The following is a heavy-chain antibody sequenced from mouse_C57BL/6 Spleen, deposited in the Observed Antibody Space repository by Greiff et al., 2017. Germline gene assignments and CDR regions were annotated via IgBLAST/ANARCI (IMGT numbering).Heavy chain of an antibody. Sequence: QVQLQQSGAELAKPGASVKLSCKASGYTFTSYWMHWVKQRPGQGLEWIGYINPSSGYTKYNQKFKDKATLTADKSSSTAYMQLSSLTYEDSAVYYCARYLITTVVATNYYAMDYWGQGTSVTVSS. CDR3: ARYLITTVVATNYYAMDY. J-gene: IGHJ4*01. D-gene: IGHD1-1*01. CDR2: INPSSGYT. CDR1: GYTFTSYW. V-gene: IGHV1-7*01.